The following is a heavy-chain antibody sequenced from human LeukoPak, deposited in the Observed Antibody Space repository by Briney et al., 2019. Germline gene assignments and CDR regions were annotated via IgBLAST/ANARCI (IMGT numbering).Heavy chain of an antibody. D-gene: IGHD1-26*01. CDR2: IKEDGSEK. Sequence: PGGSLRLSCAASGFTFSTYWMNWVRQAPGKGLEWAANIKEDGSEKDYVDSVKGRFTISRDNAKNSLYLQMNSLRAEDTAVYYCARRQGRRGIVGPTILKGAFDIWGQGTKVTVSS. J-gene: IGHJ3*02. V-gene: IGHV3-7*01. CDR3: ARRQGRRGIVGPTILKGAFDI. CDR1: GFTFSTYW.